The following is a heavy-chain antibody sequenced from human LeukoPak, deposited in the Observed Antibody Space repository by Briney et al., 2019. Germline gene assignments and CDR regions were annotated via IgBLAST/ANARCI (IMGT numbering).Heavy chain of an antibody. J-gene: IGHJ6*02. V-gene: IGHV4-34*01. D-gene: IGHD2-2*01. CDR3: ATERVYCSSTSRYYSYYYGMDV. Sequence: SETLSLTCAVYGGSFSGYYWSWIRQPPGKGLEWIGEINHSGSTNYNPSLKSRVTISVDTSKNQFSLKLSSVTAADTAVYYCATERVYCSSTSRYYSYYYGMDVWGQGTTVTVSS. CDR2: INHSGST. CDR1: GGSFSGYY.